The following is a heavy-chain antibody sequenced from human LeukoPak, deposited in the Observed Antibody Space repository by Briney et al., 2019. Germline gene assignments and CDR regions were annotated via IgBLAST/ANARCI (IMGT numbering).Heavy chain of an antibody. J-gene: IGHJ5*02. V-gene: IGHV1-18*01. CDR1: GYIFSNYG. D-gene: IGHD3-3*02. CDR2: ISDLNGTP. Sequence: ASVKVSCKASGYIFSNYGISWARQAPGQGLEWMGWISDLNGTPNYAQKFEGRVTMTTDISTSTAYMELTSLTSDDAAVYYCARDAVLGAPYTDHWGQGTLVTVSS. CDR3: ARDAVLGAPYTDH.